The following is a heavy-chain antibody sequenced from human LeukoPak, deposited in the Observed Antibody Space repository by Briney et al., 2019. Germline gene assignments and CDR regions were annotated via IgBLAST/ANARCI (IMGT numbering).Heavy chain of an antibody. V-gene: IGHV4-59*12. CDR2: IYYSGST. J-gene: IGHJ6*03. D-gene: IGHD1-26*01. CDR1: GGSISSYY. CDR3: ARDDRVGAILGYMDV. Sequence: PSETLSLTCTVSGGSISSYYWSWIRQPPGKGLEWIGYIYYSGSTYYNPSLKSRVTISVDTSKNQFSLKLSSVTAADTAVYYCARDDRVGAILGYMDVWGKGTTVTVSS.